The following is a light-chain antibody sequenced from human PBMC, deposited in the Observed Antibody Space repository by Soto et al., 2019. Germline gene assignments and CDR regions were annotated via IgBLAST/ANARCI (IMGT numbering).Light chain of an antibody. J-gene: IGLJ1*01. CDR1: SSDVGGYNY. Sequence: QSVLTQPASVSGSPGQSITISCTGTSSDVGGYNYVSWYQQHPGKAPKLMIYDVSNRPSGVSNRLSGSKSGNTASPTISGLQAEEEADYYCSSYTSSSTLPYVFGTGTKLTVL. V-gene: IGLV2-14*01. CDR2: DVS. CDR3: SSYTSSSTLPYV.